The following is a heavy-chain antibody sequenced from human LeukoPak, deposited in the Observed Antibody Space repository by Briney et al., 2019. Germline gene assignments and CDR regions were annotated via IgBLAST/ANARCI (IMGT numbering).Heavy chain of an antibody. CDR2: IYYSGST. Sequence: PSETLSLTCTVSGSSITSYYWSWIRQPPGKGLEWIGYIYYSGSTNYNPSLKSRVTISVDTSKNQFSLKLSSVTAADTAVYYCARGDDFWSGYSGDAFDIWGQGTMVTVSS. J-gene: IGHJ3*02. CDR3: ARGDDFWSGYSGDAFDI. CDR1: GSSITSYY. V-gene: IGHV4-59*01. D-gene: IGHD3-3*01.